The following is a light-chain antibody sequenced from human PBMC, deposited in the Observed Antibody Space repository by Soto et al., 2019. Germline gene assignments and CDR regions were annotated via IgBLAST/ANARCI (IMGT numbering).Light chain of an antibody. CDR2: GAS. V-gene: IGKV3-20*01. CDR3: QKYGSSPWT. Sequence: ETVLTQSPGTLSLSPGERATLSCRASKTIRSNYLAWYRQTPGQAPRLLIYGASNRATGIADRLSGSGAGKYFPLIISRLEPEDFALYYCQKYGSSPWTFGQGTRVEIK. J-gene: IGKJ1*01. CDR1: KTIRSNY.